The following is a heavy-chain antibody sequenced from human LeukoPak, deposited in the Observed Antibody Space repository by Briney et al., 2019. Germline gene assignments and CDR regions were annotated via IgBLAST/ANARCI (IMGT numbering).Heavy chain of an antibody. V-gene: IGHV3-21*01. CDR1: GFTFSSYA. D-gene: IGHD1-26*01. Sequence: GGSLRLSCAASGFTFSSYAMSWVRQAPGKGLEWVSSISSSSSYIYYADSVKGRFTISRDNAKNSLYLQMNSLRAEDTAVYYCARDGPDSGSYEDWGQGTLVTVSS. CDR2: ISSSSSYI. CDR3: ARDGPDSGSYED. J-gene: IGHJ4*02.